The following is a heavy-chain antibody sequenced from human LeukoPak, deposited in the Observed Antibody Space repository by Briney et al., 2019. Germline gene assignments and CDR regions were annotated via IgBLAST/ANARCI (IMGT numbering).Heavy chain of an antibody. D-gene: IGHD2-15*01. J-gene: IGHJ6*02. CDR2: IYSGGST. CDR3: ARDEGYCSGGSCLRGYYYYGMDV. CDR1: GFTVSSNY. V-gene: IGHV3-53*01. Sequence: GGSLRLSCAASGFTVSSNYMSWVRQAPGKGLEWVSDIYSGGSTYYADSVKGRFTISRDNSKNTLYLQMNSLRAEDTAVYYCARDEGYCSGGSCLRGYYYYGMDVWGQGTTVTVSS.